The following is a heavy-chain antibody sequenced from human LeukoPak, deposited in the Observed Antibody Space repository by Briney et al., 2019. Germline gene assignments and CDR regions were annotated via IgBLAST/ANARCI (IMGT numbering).Heavy chain of an antibody. CDR3: ARDVGGYYDILTGYSGNWFDP. J-gene: IGHJ5*02. D-gene: IGHD3-9*01. CDR2: IKQDGSEK. Sequence: PGGSLRLSCAASGFTFSSYWMSWVRQGPGKGRGWVANIKQDGSEKYYVDSVKGRFTISRDNAKNSLYLQMNSLRAEGTAVYYCARDVGGYYDILTGYSGNWFDPWGQGTLVTVSS. CDR1: GFTFSSYW. V-gene: IGHV3-7*01.